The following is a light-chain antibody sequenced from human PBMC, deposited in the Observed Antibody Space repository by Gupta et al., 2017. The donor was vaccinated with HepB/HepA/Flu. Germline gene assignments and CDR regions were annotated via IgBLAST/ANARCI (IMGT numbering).Light chain of an antibody. V-gene: IGKV1-33*01. CDR2: GES. CDR3: QQQNNLPCT. CDR1: HDTKRN. Sequence: DIQMTQSPSSLSASVGDIFPITCQQSHDTKRNLYWFQQRPGKAPRLLIYGESTRNSGVTSRFSGSGYGTNFVLPINGRQAEDSATYYCQQQNNLPCTFGQGTKLDIK. J-gene: IGKJ2*02.